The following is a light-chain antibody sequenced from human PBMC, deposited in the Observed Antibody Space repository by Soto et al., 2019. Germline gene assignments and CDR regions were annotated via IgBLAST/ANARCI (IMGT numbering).Light chain of an antibody. J-gene: IGLJ1*01. V-gene: IGLV2-11*01. CDR2: DVN. CDR3: CSYAGGPYV. Sequence: QSALTQPRSVSGSPGQSVTISCAGTSTDVGAYNYVSWYQQHPGKAPQLIIYDVNKRPSGVPDRFSGSKSGNTASLTISGLQAEDEADYYCCSYAGGPYVFGTGTKLTVL. CDR1: STDVGAYNY.